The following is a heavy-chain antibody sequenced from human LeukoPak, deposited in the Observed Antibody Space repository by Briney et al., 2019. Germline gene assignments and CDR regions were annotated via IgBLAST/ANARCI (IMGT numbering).Heavy chain of an antibody. Sequence: GGSLRLSCAASGFTFSSYAMHWVRQAPGKGLEWVAVISYDGSNKYYADPVKGRFTISRDNSKNTLYLQMNSLRAEDTAVYYCASGTTGYNYAFDIWGQGTMVTVSS. CDR3: ASGTTGYNYAFDI. CDR1: GFTFSSYA. J-gene: IGHJ3*02. V-gene: IGHV3-30*01. CDR2: ISYDGSNK. D-gene: IGHD5-24*01.